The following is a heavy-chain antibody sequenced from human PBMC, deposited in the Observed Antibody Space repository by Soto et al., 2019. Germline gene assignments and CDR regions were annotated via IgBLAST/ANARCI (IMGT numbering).Heavy chain of an antibody. CDR2: INAGNGNT. V-gene: IGHV1-3*01. D-gene: IGHD3-22*01. Sequence: RASVKVSCKASGYTFTSYAMHWVRQAPGQRLEWMGWINAGNGNTKYSQKFQGRVTITRDTSASTAYMELSSLRSEDTAVYYCARDPPNYYDSSATGGGYWGQGTLVTVSS. CDR3: ARDPPNYYDSSATGGGY. CDR1: GYTFTSYA. J-gene: IGHJ4*02.